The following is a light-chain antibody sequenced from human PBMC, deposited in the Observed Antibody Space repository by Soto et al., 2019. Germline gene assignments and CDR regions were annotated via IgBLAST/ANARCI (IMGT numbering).Light chain of an antibody. J-gene: IGKJ4*01. V-gene: IGKV3-20*01. Sequence: EIVLTQSPGTLSLSPGERATLSCRASQSVSSNYLAWYQQKPGQAPRLLIYGASSRATGIPDRIIGSGSGTDFTLTISSLEPEDFAVYYCEQYGGSPRVTFGGGTKVEIK. CDR1: QSVSSNY. CDR2: GAS. CDR3: EQYGGSPRVT.